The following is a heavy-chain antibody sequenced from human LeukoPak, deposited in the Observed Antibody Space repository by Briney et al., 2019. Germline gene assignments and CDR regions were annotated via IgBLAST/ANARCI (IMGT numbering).Heavy chain of an antibody. CDR3: ARGNPDYYGMDV. V-gene: IGHV1-2*04. Sequence: ASVKVSCKASGYTFTGYYMHWVRQAPGQGLEWMGWINPNSGGTNYAQKFQGWVTMTRDTSISTAYMELSRLRSDDTAVYYCARGNPDYYGMDVWGQGTTVIVSS. CDR1: GYTFTGYY. J-gene: IGHJ6*02. CDR2: INPNSGGT.